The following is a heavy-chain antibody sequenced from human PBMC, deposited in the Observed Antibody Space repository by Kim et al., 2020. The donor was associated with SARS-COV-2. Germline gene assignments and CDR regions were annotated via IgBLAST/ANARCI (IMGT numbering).Heavy chain of an antibody. Sequence: SETLSPTCTVSGGSISSYYWSWIRQPPGKGLEWIGYIYYSGSTNYNPSLKSRVTISVDTSKNQFSLKLSSVTAADTAVYYCARDLYRDAFDIWGQGTMVT. V-gene: IGHV4-59*01. CDR1: GGSISSYY. CDR3: ARDLYRDAFDI. J-gene: IGHJ3*02. CDR2: IYYSGST.